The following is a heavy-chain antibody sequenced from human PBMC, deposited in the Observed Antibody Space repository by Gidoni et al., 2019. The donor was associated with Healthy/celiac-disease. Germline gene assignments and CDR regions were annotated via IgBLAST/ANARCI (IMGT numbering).Heavy chain of an antibody. V-gene: IGHV4-61*01. CDR1: GGSVSSGRYY. CDR2: IYYSGST. Sequence: QVQLQESGPGLVKPSETLSLTCTVSGGSVSSGRYYWSWIRQPPGKGLEWIGYIYYSGSTNYNPSLKSRVTISVDTSKNQFSLKLSSVTAADTAVYYCARGALDYYDSSGYYTDYWGQGTLVTVSS. D-gene: IGHD3-22*01. CDR3: ARGALDYYDSSGYYTDY. J-gene: IGHJ4*02.